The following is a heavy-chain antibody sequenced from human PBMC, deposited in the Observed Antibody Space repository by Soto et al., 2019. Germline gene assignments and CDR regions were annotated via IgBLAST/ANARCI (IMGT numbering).Heavy chain of an antibody. Sequence: SETLSLTCTVSGGSISSSSYYWGWIRQPPGKGLEWIGSIYYSGSTYYNPSLKSRVAISVDTSKNQFSLKLSSVTAADTAVYYCARSVGGIAAAESLVSGFYWGQGTLVTVSS. V-gene: IGHV4-39*01. CDR2: IYYSGST. J-gene: IGHJ4*02. CDR1: GGSISSSSYY. CDR3: ARSVGGIAAAESLVSGFY. D-gene: IGHD6-13*01.